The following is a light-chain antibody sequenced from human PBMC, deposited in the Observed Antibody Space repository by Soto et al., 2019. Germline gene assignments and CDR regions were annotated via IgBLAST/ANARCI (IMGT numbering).Light chain of an antibody. CDR3: QQVKTYPRT. CDR1: QAIPNN. CDR2: EES. J-gene: IGKJ4*01. Sequence: IHLTQSPSFLSASFGDMVTITFRPSQAIPNNMAWYQQKPGKPPKLLIYEESTLHSGVPSRFSGRKSGTQFTLTIDSLQPEDFATYYCQQVKTYPRTFGGGTKVDIK. V-gene: IGKV1-9*01.